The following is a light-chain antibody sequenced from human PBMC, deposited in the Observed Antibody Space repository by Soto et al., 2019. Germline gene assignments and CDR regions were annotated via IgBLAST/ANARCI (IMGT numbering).Light chain of an antibody. CDR3: SSYTSSSTRV. J-gene: IGLJ2*01. V-gene: IGLV2-14*01. CDR2: DVS. CDR1: SSDVGGYNY. Sequence: QSALTKPASVSGSPGQSITISCTGTSSDVGGYNYVSWYQQHPGKAPKLMIYDVSNRPSGVSNRFYGSKSGNTASLTISGLQAEDEADYYCSSYTSSSTRVFGGGTKLTVL.